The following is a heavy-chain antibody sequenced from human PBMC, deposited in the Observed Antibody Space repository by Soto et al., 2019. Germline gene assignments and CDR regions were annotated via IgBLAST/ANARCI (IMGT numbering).Heavy chain of an antibody. CDR2: IYWDDDK. J-gene: IGHJ4*02. V-gene: IGHV2-5*02. CDR3: ARRPNQDFDY. Sequence: QITLKESGPTLVKPTQTLTLTCSFSGFSLSTTGMGVAWILQPPGQALEWLALIYWDDDKRYSPALKSRLTITKDTSKNQVVLTMTNMDPLDTDTYYCARRPNQDFDYWGQGTLVTVSS. CDR1: GFSLSTTGMG.